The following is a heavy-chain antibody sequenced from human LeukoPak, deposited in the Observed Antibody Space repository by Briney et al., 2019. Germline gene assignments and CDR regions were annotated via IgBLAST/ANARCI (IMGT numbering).Heavy chain of an antibody. CDR2: INHSGGT. Sequence: SETLSLTCAVYGGSFSGYYWSWIRQSPGEGLEWIGEINHSGGTNYNPSLKSRVTISVDTSKNQFSLKLSSVTAADTAVYYCARSLCIRSMLDHWGQGTLVTVSS. D-gene: IGHD2/OR15-2a*01. CDR1: GGSFSGYY. CDR3: ARSLCIRSMLDH. V-gene: IGHV4-34*01. J-gene: IGHJ5*02.